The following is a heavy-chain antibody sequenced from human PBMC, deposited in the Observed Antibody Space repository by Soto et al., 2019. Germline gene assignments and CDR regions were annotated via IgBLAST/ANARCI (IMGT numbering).Heavy chain of an antibody. D-gene: IGHD2-15*01. V-gene: IGHV6-1*01. CDR1: GDSVSSNSAV. Sequence: QTLSLTCAISGDSVSSNSAVWNWIRQSPSRGLEWLGRIYYRSSWSYDYAVSVRSRITINPDTSKNQFSLQLRSVTPEDTALYFRGRERIVVSGKRGPFDACGQGTLVTV. J-gene: IGHJ4*02. CDR2: IYYRSSWSY. CDR3: GRERIVVSGKRGPFDA.